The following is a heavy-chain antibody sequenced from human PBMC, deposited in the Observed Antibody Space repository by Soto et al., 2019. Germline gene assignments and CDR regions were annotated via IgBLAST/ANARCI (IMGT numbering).Heavy chain of an antibody. V-gene: IGHV1-2*04. CDR1: GYTFTDYY. D-gene: IGHD3-22*01. CDR3: RRDYYDGSASYGFDL. CDR2: INPHSSGA. Sequence: QVHLVQSGAEVKKPGASVKVSCKASGYTFTDYYIHWVRQAPGQGLEWMGWINPHSSGANIAQKFEGWVTLTRDTSVRTVYMEMGWLKSNDTAVYYCRRDYYDGSASYGFDLWGQGTLVTVSS. J-gene: IGHJ3*01.